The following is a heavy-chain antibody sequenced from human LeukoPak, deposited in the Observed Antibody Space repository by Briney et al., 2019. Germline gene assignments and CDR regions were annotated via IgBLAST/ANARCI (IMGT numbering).Heavy chain of an antibody. CDR3: ARDRSPGGSPFDY. CDR1: GYSISSGYY. V-gene: IGHV4-38-2*02. CDR2: IYHSGST. D-gene: IGHD3-10*01. J-gene: IGHJ4*02. Sequence: SETLSLTCTVSGYSISSGYYWGWIRQSPGKGLEWIGSIYHSGSTYYNPSLKSRVTMSVDTSKNQFSLKLSSVTAADTAVYYCARDRSPGGSPFDYWGQGTLVTVSS.